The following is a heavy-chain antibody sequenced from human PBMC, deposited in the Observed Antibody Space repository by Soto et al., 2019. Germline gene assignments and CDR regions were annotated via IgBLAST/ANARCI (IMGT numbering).Heavy chain of an antibody. CDR3: ARYSSSWYPSNY. V-gene: IGHV4-61*01. CDR2: IYYSGST. D-gene: IGHD6-13*01. CDR1: GGSVSSGSYY. J-gene: IGHJ4*02. Sequence: QVQLQESGPGLVKPSETLSLTCTVSGGSVSSGSYYWSWIRQPPGKGLGWIGYIYYSGSTNYNPSLMSRVTISVDPSKNQFSLKLNSVTAADTAVYYCARYSSSWYPSNYWGQGTLVTVSS.